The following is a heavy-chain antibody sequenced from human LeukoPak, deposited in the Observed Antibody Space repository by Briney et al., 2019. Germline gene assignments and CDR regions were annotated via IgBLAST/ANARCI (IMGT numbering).Heavy chain of an antibody. Sequence: SETLSLTCTVSGGSISSGGYYWSWIRQHPGKGLEWIGYIYYSGSTYYSPSLKSRVTISVDTSKNQFSLKLSSVTAADTAVYYCARAETMIVVSHWGQGTLVTVSS. CDR1: GGSISSGGYY. CDR2: IYYSGST. CDR3: ARAETMIVVSH. J-gene: IGHJ4*02. D-gene: IGHD3-22*01. V-gene: IGHV4-31*03.